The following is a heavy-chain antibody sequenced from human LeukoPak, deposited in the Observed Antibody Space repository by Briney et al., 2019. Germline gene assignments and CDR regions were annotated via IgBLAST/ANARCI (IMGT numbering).Heavy chain of an antibody. CDR3: ARAGYCSGGSCYGDAFDI. V-gene: IGHV1-69*13. CDR2: IIPIFGTA. CDR1: GGTFSNYA. D-gene: IGHD2-15*01. J-gene: IGHJ3*02. Sequence: ASVKVSCKASGGTFSNYAISWVRQAPGQGLEWMGGIIPIFGTANYAQKFRGRVTITADESTSTAYMELSSLRSEDTAVYYCARAGYCSGGSCYGDAFDIWGQGTMVTVSS.